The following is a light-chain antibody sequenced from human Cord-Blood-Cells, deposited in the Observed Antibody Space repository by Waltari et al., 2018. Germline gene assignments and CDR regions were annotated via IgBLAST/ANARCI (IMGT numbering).Light chain of an antibody. V-gene: IGKV1-39*01. CDR2: AAS. CDR3: QQSYSTPYT. CDR1: QSISSY. Sequence: DIQMTQSPSSLSASVGDRVTITCRASQSISSYLNWYQQKPGKAPKLLIYAASSVQSGVPARFSGSRSGTDFTLTIRSLQPGDFATYYCQQSYSTPYTFGRGTELDIK. J-gene: IGKJ2*01.